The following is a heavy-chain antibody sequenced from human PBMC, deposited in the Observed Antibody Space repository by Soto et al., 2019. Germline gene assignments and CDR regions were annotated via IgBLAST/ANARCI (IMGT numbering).Heavy chain of an antibody. J-gene: IGHJ4*02. Sequence: QVQLVESGGGVVQPGRSLRLSCAASGFTFSSYAMHWVRQAPGKGLEWVAVISYDGSNKYYADSVKGRFTISRDNSKNTLYLQMNSLRAEDTAVYYCARVSGYCSGACVARALYRWGQGTLVTVSS. V-gene: IGHV3-30-3*01. CDR3: ARVSGYCSGACVARALYR. CDR2: ISYDGSNK. CDR1: GFTFSSYA. D-gene: IGHD2-15*01.